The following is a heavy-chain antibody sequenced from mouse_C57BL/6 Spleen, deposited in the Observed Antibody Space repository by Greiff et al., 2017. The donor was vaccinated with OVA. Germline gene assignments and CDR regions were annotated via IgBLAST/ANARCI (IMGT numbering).Heavy chain of an antibody. V-gene: IGHV5-17*01. D-gene: IGHD1-3*01. CDR2: ISSGSSTI. CDR3: ARNKGTWFAY. J-gene: IGHJ3*01. Sequence: EVKVVESGGGLVKPGGSLKLSCAASGFTFSDYGMHWVRQAPEKGLEWVAYISSGSSTIYYADTVKGRFTISRDNAKNTLFLQMTSLSSEDTAMYYCARNKGTWFAYWGQGTLVTVSA. CDR1: GFTFSDYG.